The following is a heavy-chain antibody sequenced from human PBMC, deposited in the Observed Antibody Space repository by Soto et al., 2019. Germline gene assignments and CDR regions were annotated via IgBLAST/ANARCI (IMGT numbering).Heavy chain of an antibody. CDR2: INAGNGNT. V-gene: IGHV1-3*01. J-gene: IGHJ6*01. D-gene: IGHD3-10*01. CDR3: ARGGKGSGSYTCYYYYGMDV. CDR1: GYTFTSYA. Sequence: ASVKVSCKASGYTFTSYAMHWVRQAPGQRLEWMGWINAGNGNTKYSQKFQGRVTITRDTSASTAYMELSSLRSEDTAVYYCARGGKGSGSYTCYYYYGMDVWGQGTTVTVPS.